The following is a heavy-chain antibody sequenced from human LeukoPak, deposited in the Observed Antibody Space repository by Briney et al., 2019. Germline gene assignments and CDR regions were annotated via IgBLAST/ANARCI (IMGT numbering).Heavy chain of an antibody. CDR3: AKDLGVYCSGGSCYSRGYYYMDV. V-gene: IGHV3-23*01. D-gene: IGHD2-15*01. CDR1: GFTFSSYA. CDR2: ISGSGGST. J-gene: IGHJ6*03. Sequence: GSLRLSCSASGFTFSSYAMSWVRQAPGKGLEGVSAISGSGGSTYYADSVKGRFTISRDNSKNTLYLQMNSLRAEDTAVYYCAKDLGVYCSGGSCYSRGYYYMDVWGKGTTVTVSS.